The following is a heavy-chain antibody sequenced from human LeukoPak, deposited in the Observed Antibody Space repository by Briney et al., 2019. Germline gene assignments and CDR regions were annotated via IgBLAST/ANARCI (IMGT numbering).Heavy chain of an antibody. D-gene: IGHD6-19*01. CDR2: IYTSGST. J-gene: IGHJ4*02. CDR3: ARVRHEYSSGWFSFDY. Sequence: NPSETLSLTCTVSGGSISNYYWSWIRQPAGKGLDWIGHIYTSGSTNYNPSLKSRVTMSIDTSKNQFSLKLSSVTAADTAVYYCARVRHEYSSGWFSFDYWGQGTLVTVSS. CDR1: GGSISNYY. V-gene: IGHV4-4*07.